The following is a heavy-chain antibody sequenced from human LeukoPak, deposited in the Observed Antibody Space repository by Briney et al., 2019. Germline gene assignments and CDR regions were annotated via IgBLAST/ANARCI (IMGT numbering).Heavy chain of an antibody. D-gene: IGHD3-10*01. CDR3: AREGDYYGSGSQKGYHCYMDV. J-gene: IGHJ6*03. Sequence: GASVKASCKASGYRFNTYAISWVRQAPGQGLEWVGWISGYTGHTENAQKFQGRVTMTTDTSTSTAYMELRSLRSDDTAVYYCAREGDYYGSGSQKGYHCYMDVWGKGTTVTVSS. CDR2: ISGYTGHT. V-gene: IGHV1-18*01. CDR1: GYRFNTYA.